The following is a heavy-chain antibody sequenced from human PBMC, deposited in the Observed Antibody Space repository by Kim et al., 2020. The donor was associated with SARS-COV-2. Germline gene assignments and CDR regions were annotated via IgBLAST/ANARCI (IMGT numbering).Heavy chain of an antibody. CDR1: AFTFNAYG. V-gene: IGHV3-73*01. J-gene: IGHJ6*01. CDR3: CLAEAREGYPYFGLDV. Sequence: GGSLRLSCAASAFTFNAYGVHWVRQAPGKGLEWVARIRSKRNNYVTTYGESVKGRFTVFRDDSEDTAHLELNNLSTEDTAAYYCCLAEAREGYPYFGLDV. CDR2: IRSKRNNYVT. D-gene: IGHD6-13*01.